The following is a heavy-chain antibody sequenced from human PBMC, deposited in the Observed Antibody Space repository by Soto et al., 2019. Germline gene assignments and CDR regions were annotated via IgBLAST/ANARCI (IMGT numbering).Heavy chain of an antibody. CDR1: GGTFINQP. J-gene: IGHJ6*02. D-gene: IGHD3-16*01. CDR2: VIPMSGAT. V-gene: IGHV1-69*01. CDR3: ARVFDRYYYYSPDV. Sequence: QEQLVQSGAEVKKPGSSVQVSCKASGGTFINQPITWVRKAPGQGLEWMGGVIPMSGATHYSQKFQGRVTITADESTHTAYMALSSLSSEDTAVYYCARVFDRYYYYSPDVWGQGTTVTVS.